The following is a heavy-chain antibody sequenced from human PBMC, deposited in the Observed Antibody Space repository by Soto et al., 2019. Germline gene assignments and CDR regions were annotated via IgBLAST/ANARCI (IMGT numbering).Heavy chain of an antibody. J-gene: IGHJ4*02. CDR3: AKDPRQASSSWQYHDY. V-gene: IGHV3-23*01. D-gene: IGHD6-13*01. CDR2: ISGSGFST. CDR1: GFTFSSYA. Sequence: EVQLLESGGGLVQPGGSLRLSCAASGFTFSSYAMSWVRQAPGKGLEWVSAISGSGFSTYYADSVKGRFTISRDNSKNTLYLQMNSLRAEDTAVYYCAKDPRQASSSWQYHDYWGQGTLVTVSS.